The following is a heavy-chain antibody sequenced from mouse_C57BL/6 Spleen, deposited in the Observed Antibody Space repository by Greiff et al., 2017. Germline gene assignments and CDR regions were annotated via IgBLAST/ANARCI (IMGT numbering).Heavy chain of an antibody. J-gene: IGHJ3*01. D-gene: IGHD2-3*01. Sequence: VQLQQSGPGLVQPSQSLSITCTASGFSLTSYGVHWVRQCPGKGLEWLGVIWSGGSTDYNAAFIFRLSISKDNSKSQVFFKMNSLQADDTAIYYCARFYDGYYEAWFAYWGQGTLVTVSA. CDR1: GFSLTSYG. CDR2: IWSGGST. V-gene: IGHV2-2*01. CDR3: ARFYDGYYEAWFAY.